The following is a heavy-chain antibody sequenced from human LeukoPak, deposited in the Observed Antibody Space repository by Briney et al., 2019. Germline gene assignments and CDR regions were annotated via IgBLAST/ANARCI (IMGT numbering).Heavy chain of an antibody. CDR1: GGSISSSSYY. J-gene: IGHJ6*02. CDR3: ARATGYWDV. CDR2: IYYSGST. V-gene: IGHV4-61*01. Sequence: SETLSLTCIVSGGSISSSSYYWSWIRQPPGKGLEWIGYIYYSGSTNYNPSLKSRVTISVDTSKNQFSLKLSSVTAADTAVYYCARATGYWDVWGQGTTVTVSS. D-gene: IGHD5-12*01.